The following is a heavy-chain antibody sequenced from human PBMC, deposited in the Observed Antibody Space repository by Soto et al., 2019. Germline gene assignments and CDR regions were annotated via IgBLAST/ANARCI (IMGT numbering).Heavy chain of an antibody. Sequence: SVNFSCTASEDTFTSSDINPVRLAIGQAQAPMGWMNPNSGNTGYAQKFQDRVTMTRNTSISTAYMELSSLRSEDTAVYYCARGVFDSSSWYVYYYHGMDVWGQGSTLATSS. J-gene: IGHJ6*02. CDR2: MNPNSGNT. CDR1: EDTFTSSD. CDR3: ARGVFDSSSWYVYYYHGMDV. D-gene: IGHD6-13*01. V-gene: IGHV1-8*01.